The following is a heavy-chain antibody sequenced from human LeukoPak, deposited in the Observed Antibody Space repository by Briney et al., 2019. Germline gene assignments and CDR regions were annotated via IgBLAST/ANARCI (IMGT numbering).Heavy chain of an antibody. D-gene: IGHD5-24*01. J-gene: IGHJ4*02. Sequence: PGGSLRLSCAASGFIFSGYEMHWVRQAPGKGPEYVSTITSNGNRTYYANSVKGRFFISRDNSKNTLYLQMGSLRAEDMAVYYCASHPDGTSRDGYNFDTMSYWGQGTLVSVSS. V-gene: IGHV3-64*01. CDR1: GFIFSGYE. CDR3: ASHPDGTSRDGYNFDTMSY. CDR2: ITSNGNRT.